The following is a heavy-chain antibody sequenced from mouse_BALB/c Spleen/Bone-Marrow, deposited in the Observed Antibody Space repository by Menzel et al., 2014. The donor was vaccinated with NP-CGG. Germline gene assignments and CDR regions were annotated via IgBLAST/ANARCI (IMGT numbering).Heavy chain of an antibody. D-gene: IGHD4-1*01. J-gene: IGHJ4*01. Sequence: EVQLQQSGAELVKPGASVKLSCTASGFNIKDTYMHWVKQRPEQGLEWIGRIDPANGNTKYDPKFQGKATITADTSSNAAHLQLSSLTSEDTAGYYCARWEYYALDYWGQGTPVTGSS. CDR3: ARWEYYALDY. CDR1: GFNIKDTY. V-gene: IGHV14-3*02. CDR2: IDPANGNT.